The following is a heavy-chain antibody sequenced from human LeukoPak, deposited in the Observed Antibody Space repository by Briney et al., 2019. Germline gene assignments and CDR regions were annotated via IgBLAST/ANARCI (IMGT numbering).Heavy chain of an antibody. CDR3: AGEGHYYDSSGYYYGGEDY. V-gene: IGHV4-61*02. Sequence: SQTLSLTCTVSGGSISSGSYYWSWIQQPAGKGLEWIVRIYTSGSTNYNPSLKSRVTISVDTSKNQFSLKLSSVTAADTAVYYCAGEGHYYDSSGYYYGGEDYWGQGTLVTVSS. CDR1: GGSISSGSYY. J-gene: IGHJ4*02. CDR2: IYTSGST. D-gene: IGHD3-22*01.